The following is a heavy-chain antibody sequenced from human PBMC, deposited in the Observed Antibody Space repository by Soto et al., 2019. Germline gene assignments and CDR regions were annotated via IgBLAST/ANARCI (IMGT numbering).Heavy chain of an antibody. V-gene: IGHV3-30*18. CDR1: GFTFSSYG. J-gene: IGHJ6*02. CDR2: ISYDGITK. CDR3: AKGLDIVLVPGAIGPYYYYGVDV. D-gene: IGHD2-2*03. Sequence: QVQLVESGGGVVQPGRSLRLSCAASGFTFSSYGMNWVRQAPGKGQEWVALISYDGITKYYADSVKGRFTISRDNSKNTQYLQMNSLRPEDTAVYYCAKGLDIVLVPGAIGPYYYYGVDVWGQGTTVTVSS.